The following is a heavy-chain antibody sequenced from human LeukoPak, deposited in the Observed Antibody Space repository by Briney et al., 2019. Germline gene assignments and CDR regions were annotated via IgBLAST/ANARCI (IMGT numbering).Heavy chain of an antibody. CDR2: INHSGST. J-gene: IGHJ5*02. CDR1: GGSFSGYY. D-gene: IGHD3-3*01. V-gene: IGHV4-34*01. CDR3: ARTPTYSDFWSGYHGEWFDP. Sequence: SETLSLTCAVYGGSFSGYYWSWIRKPPGKGLKWIGEINHSGSTNYTPSLKSRVTISVDTSKNQFSLKLSSVTAADTAVYYCARTPTYSDFWSGYHGEWFDPWGQGTLVTVSS.